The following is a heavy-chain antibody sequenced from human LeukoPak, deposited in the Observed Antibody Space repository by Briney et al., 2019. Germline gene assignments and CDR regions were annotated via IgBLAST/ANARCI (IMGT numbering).Heavy chain of an antibody. CDR3: ARSAIVGATKGAFDI. V-gene: IGHV3-30*02. Sequence: GGSLRLSCAASGFTFSSYGMHWVRQAPGKGLEWVAFIRYDGSNKYYADSVKGRFTISRDNSKNTLYLQMNSLRAEDTAVYYCARSAIVGATKGAFDIWGQGTLVTVSS. D-gene: IGHD1-26*01. CDR2: IRYDGSNK. J-gene: IGHJ4*02. CDR1: GFTFSSYG.